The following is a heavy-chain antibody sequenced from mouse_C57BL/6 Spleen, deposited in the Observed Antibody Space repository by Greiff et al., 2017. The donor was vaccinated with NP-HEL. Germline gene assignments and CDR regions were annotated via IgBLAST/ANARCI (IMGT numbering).Heavy chain of an antibody. Sequence: EVQLQQSGAELVRPGASVKLSCPASGFNITDDYMHWVKQRPEQGLEWIGWIDPENGDTEYASKFQGKATITADTSSNTAYLQLSSLTSEDTAVYYCTLYSNYVYWYFDVWGTGTTVTVSS. CDR3: TLYSNYVYWYFDV. J-gene: IGHJ1*03. CDR1: GFNITDDY. V-gene: IGHV14-4*01. CDR2: IDPENGDT. D-gene: IGHD2-5*01.